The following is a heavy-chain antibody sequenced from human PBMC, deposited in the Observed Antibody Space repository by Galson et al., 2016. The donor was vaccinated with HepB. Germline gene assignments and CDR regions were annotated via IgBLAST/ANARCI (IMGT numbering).Heavy chain of an antibody. CDR3: AREVTSHFELDY. J-gene: IGHJ4*02. V-gene: IGHV3-30-3*01. Sequence: SLRLSCADSGFTFSSYAMNWVRQAPGKGLEWVAVVSRDATTTYYAHSMKGRFTISRDNSMNTVYLQMNNLRDEDTGVYYCAREVTSHFELDYWGQGALVTVSS. CDR2: VSRDATTT. CDR1: GFTFSSYA. D-gene: IGHD2-2*01.